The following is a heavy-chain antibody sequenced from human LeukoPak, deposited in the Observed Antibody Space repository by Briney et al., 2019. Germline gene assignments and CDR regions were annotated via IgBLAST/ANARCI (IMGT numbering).Heavy chain of an antibody. D-gene: IGHD1-1*01. Sequence: GGSLRLSCAASGITFSSYAMSWVRQVPGKGLEWVSAISGSGGSTYYADSVKGRFTISRDNSKNTLYLQMNSLRAEDTAVYYCARDPTGTTDYWGQGTLVTVSS. V-gene: IGHV3-23*01. J-gene: IGHJ4*02. CDR2: ISGSGGST. CDR3: ARDPTGTTDY. CDR1: GITFSSYA.